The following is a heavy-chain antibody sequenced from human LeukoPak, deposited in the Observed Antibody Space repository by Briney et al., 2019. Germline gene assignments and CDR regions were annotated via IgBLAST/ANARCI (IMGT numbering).Heavy chain of an antibody. D-gene: IGHD6-19*01. CDR2: INDGGNTT. J-gene: IGHJ6*03. CDR3: TKELHVAVAVADYYYFYMDV. Sequence: PGRPLRLSCAASGFPYSSFAMGWVRQSPGKALEWLSTINDGGNTTFYSDSVKGRFTISRDNSKNTLYLHMDSLRPDDTATYYCTKELHVAVAVADYYYFYMDVWGRGTAVTVSS. CDR1: GFPYSSFA. V-gene: IGHV3-23*01.